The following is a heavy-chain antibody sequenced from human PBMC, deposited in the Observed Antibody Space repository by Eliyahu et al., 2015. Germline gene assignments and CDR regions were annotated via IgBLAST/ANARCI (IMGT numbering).Heavy chain of an antibody. CDR3: ASETDAFEI. CDR1: GFTFNXYA. CDR2: VSSEGRDK. Sequence: QVQLVESGGGVVQPXXSLXLXCAASGFTFNXYAXHWVRQXPGKGLEWVAFVSSEGRDKFYADSVKGRFTISRDNSKNTLYLQMNSLRAEDTAVYYCASETDAFEIWGQGTMVTVSS. J-gene: IGHJ3*02. V-gene: IGHV3-30*04.